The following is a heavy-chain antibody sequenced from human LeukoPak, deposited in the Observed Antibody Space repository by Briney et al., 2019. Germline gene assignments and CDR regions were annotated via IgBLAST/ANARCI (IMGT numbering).Heavy chain of an antibody. V-gene: IGHV5-51*01. CDR2: IYPGDSDT. CDR3: ARQGTVTTDYYYMDV. Sequence: GESLKISCKGSGYSFTSYWIGWVRQMPGKGLEWMGIIYPGDSDTRYSPSFQGQVTISADKSISTAYLQWSSLKAPDTAMYYCARQGTVTTDYYYMDVWGKGTTVTVSS. J-gene: IGHJ6*03. D-gene: IGHD4-17*01. CDR1: GYSFTSYW.